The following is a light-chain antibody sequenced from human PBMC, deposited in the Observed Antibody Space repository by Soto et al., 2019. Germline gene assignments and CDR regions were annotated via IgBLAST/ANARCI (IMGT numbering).Light chain of an antibody. CDR2: AAS. Sequence: EIVMTQSPVTLSVSPGERATLSCRASQSVSSDLAWYQQKSGQPPRLLIYAASARATGIPARFSGSGSGTEFTLSISSLQSEDFAVYYCQQYNNWPPYTFGQGTKLEIK. J-gene: IGKJ2*01. CDR1: QSVSSD. V-gene: IGKV3-15*01. CDR3: QQYNNWPPYT.